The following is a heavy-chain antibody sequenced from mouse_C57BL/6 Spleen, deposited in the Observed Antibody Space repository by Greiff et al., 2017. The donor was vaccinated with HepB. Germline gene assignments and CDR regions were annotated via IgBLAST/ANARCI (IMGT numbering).Heavy chain of an antibody. D-gene: IGHD2-4*01. CDR1: GYTFTSYW. Sequence: VQLQQSGAELVKPGASVKLSCKACGYTFTSYWMHWVKQRPGQGLEWIGMIHPNSGSTNYNEKFKSKATLTVDKSSSTAYMQLSSLTSEDSAVYYCARRYYDYDDGFAYWGQGTLVTVSA. CDR3: ARRYYDYDDGFAY. J-gene: IGHJ3*01. CDR2: IHPNSGST. V-gene: IGHV1-64*01.